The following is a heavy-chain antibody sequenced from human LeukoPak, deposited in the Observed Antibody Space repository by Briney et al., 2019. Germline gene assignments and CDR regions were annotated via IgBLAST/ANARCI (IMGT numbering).Heavy chain of an antibody. CDR3: ATSRGSRPDYFDY. D-gene: IGHD6-13*01. V-gene: IGHV3-9*01. CDR2: ISWNSGSI. CDR1: GFTFDDYA. J-gene: IGHJ4*02. Sequence: GGSLRLSCAASGFTFDDYAMHWVRQAPGKGLEWVSGISWNSGSIGYADSVKGRFTISRDNAKNSLYLQMNSLRAEDTAVYYCATSRGSRPDYFDYWGQGTLVTVSS.